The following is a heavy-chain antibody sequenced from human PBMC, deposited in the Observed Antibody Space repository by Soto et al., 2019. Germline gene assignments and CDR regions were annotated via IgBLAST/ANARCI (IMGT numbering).Heavy chain of an antibody. J-gene: IGHJ4*01. CDR2: INPGSDVT. V-gene: IGHV1-2*02. CDR1: GYSFTKYH. D-gene: IGHD1-1*01. Sequence: GASVKVSCKASGYSFTKYHIHWVRQAPGQGLEWMGWINPGSDVTNQAQKFQGRVTMTRDTSITTTYMELNSPTSDDTAVYYCARVAGHKNARFDTWG. CDR3: ARVAGHKNARFDT.